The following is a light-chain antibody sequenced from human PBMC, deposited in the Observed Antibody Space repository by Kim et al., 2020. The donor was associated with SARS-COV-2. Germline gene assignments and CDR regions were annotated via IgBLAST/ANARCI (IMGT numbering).Light chain of an antibody. CDR3: QSSDSSLSGV. V-gene: IGLV1-40*01. J-gene: IGLJ3*02. CDR2: AN. Sequence: QSVLTQPPSVSGAPGQRVTIPCTVSSSNIGAGYDVHWYQQWPGTAPRLLIYANNRPSGVPDRFSGSKSGTSASLAITGLQAEDEAVYYCQSSDSSLSGVFGGGTQLTVL. CDR1: SSNIGAGYD.